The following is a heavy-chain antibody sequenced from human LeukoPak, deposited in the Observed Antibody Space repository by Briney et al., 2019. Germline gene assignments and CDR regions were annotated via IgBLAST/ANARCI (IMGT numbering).Heavy chain of an antibody. D-gene: IGHD1-26*01. CDR3: ARDRGVGAPDY. J-gene: IGHJ4*02. CDR2: IYYSGST. Sequence: PSETLSLTCTVSGGSISSYYWSWIRQPPGKGLEWIGYIYYSGSTNYNPSLKSRVTISVDTSKNQFSLKLSSVTAADTAVYYCARDRGVGAPDYWGQGTLVTVSS. CDR1: GGSISSYY. V-gene: IGHV4-59*01.